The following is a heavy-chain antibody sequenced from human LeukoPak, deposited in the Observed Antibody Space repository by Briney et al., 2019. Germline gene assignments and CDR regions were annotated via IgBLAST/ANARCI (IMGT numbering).Heavy chain of an antibody. D-gene: IGHD3-16*01. CDR1: GGSIHSYY. Sequence: SETLSLTCTVSGGSIHSYYWSWIRQPPGKGLEWIGYIHYSGSTNYNPSLRIRVTISVDTSKNQFSLKLSSATAADTAVYFCARRAINSVMFDYWGQGTLVTVAS. J-gene: IGHJ4*02. CDR3: ARRAINSVMFDY. CDR2: IHYSGST. V-gene: IGHV4-59*08.